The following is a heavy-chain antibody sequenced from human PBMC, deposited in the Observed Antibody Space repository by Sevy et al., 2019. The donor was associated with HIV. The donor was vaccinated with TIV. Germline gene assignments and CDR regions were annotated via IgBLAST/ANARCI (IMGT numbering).Heavy chain of an antibody. V-gene: IGHV3-23*01. D-gene: IGHD3-16*01. CDR1: GFTFSSYA. CDR2: LSGTSDST. J-gene: IGHJ5*02. Sequence: GGSLRLSCAASGFTFSSYAMSWVRQAPGKGLEWVSSLSGTSDSTYYADSVNGRFTISRDNSKNTLYLQMNSLRAEDTALYYCAKEKYRNSWGRFDPWGQGTLVTVSS. CDR3: AKEKYRNSWGRFDP.